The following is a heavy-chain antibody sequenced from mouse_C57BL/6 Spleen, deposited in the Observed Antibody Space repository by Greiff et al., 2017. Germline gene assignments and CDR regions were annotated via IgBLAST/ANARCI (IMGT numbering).Heavy chain of an antibody. J-gene: IGHJ4*01. CDR3: ARGPYLGYDCDWGYAMDY. Sequence: VQLQQPGAELVKPGASVKLSCKASGYTFTSYWMHWVKQRPGQGLEWIGMIHPNSGSTNYNEKFKSKATLTVDKSSSTAYMQLSSLTSEDSAVYYCARGPYLGYDCDWGYAMDYWGQGTSVTVSS. D-gene: IGHD2-4*01. CDR1: GYTFTSYW. V-gene: IGHV1-64*01. CDR2: IHPNSGST.